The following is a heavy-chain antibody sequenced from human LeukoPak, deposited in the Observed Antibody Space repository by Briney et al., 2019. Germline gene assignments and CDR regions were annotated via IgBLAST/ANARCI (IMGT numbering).Heavy chain of an antibody. CDR1: GFTFYTYG. V-gene: IGHV3-30*03. D-gene: IGHD3-9*01. Sequence: PGGSLRLSCAASGFTFYTYGMHWVRQAPGKGLEWVSVIANDGTNEYYADSVKGRFTISRDNSKNTLYLQMNSLKTEDTAVYYCTREESYDILTGYLAYWGQGTLVTVSS. CDR2: IANDGTNE. J-gene: IGHJ4*02. CDR3: TREESYDILTGYLAY.